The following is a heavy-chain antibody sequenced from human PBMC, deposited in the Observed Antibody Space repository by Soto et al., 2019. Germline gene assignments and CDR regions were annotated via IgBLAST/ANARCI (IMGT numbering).Heavy chain of an antibody. J-gene: IGHJ5*02. Sequence: QVQLQESGPGLVQPSGTLSLTCAVSGDSINNSHWWSWVRQTPGKGLEWIGETYHSGTTNYNPSPKTRITISIDNSKNRSSRKMNSVTSADTAVYYCAREGNSSPARGPNWFDPWGQGTLVTVSS. CDR1: GDSINNSHW. D-gene: IGHD6-13*01. CDR3: AREGNSSPARGPNWFDP. CDR2: TYHSGTT. V-gene: IGHV4-4*02.